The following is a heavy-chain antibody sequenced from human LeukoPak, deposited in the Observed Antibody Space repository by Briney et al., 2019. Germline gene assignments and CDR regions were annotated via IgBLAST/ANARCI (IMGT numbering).Heavy chain of an antibody. V-gene: IGHV3-43*01. CDR2: ISWDGGST. CDR3: AKDIPNIGAFDI. Sequence: GGSLRLSCAASGFTFDDYTMHWVRQAPGKGLEWVSLISWDGGSTYYADSVKGRFTISRDNSKNSLYLQMNSLRTEDTALYYCAKDIPNIGAFDIWGQGTMVTVSS. CDR1: GFTFDDYT. J-gene: IGHJ3*02. D-gene: IGHD2/OR15-2a*01.